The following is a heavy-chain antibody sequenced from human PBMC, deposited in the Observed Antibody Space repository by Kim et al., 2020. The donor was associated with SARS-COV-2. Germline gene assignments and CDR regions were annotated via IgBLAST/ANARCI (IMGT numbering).Heavy chain of an antibody. CDR2: ISYDGSNK. CDR1: GFTFSSYA. J-gene: IGHJ4*01. V-gene: IGHV3-30*04. CDR3: AKENGGRREPRTDFDY. Sequence: GGSLRLSCAASGFTFSSYAMHWVRQAPGKGLEWVAVISYDGSNKYYADSVKGRFTISRDNSKNTLYLQMNSLRAEDTAVYYCAKENGGRREPRTDFDYWG. D-gene: IGHD1-26*01.